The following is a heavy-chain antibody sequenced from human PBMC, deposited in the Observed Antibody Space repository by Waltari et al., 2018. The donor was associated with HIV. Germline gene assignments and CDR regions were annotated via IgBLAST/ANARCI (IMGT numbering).Heavy chain of an antibody. CDR1: GFTFSSYA. V-gene: IGHV3-30*04. CDR3: ARDLLRLGGY. CDR2: ISYDGSNK. J-gene: IGHJ4*02. Sequence: QVQLVESGGGVVQPGRSLRLSCAASGFTFSSYAMHWVRQAPGKGLEWVAVISYDGSNKYYADSVKGRFTISRDNSKNTLYLQMNSLRAEDTAVYYCARDLLRLGGYWGQGTLVTVSS. D-gene: IGHD3-16*01.